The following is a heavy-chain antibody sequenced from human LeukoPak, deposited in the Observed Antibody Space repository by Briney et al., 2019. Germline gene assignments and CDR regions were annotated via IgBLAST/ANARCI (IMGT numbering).Heavy chain of an antibody. CDR2: ISYDGSNK. D-gene: IGHD3-9*01. CDR1: GFTFSSYG. Sequence: GRSLRLSCAASGFTFSSYGMHWVRQAPGKGLEWVAAISYDGSNKYYADSVKGRFTISRDNSKNTLYLQMNSLRAEDTAVYYCAKAELRYFDWLAAFDIWGQGTMVTVSS. V-gene: IGHV3-30*18. J-gene: IGHJ3*02. CDR3: AKAELRYFDWLAAFDI.